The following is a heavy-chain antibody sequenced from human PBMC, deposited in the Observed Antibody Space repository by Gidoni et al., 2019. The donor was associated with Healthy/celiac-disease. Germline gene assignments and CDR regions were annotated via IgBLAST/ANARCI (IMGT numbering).Heavy chain of an antibody. Sequence: QVQLVESGGGVVQPGRSLRLSCAASGVTFSSYGLAGVRQAPGKGLEWVAVISYDGSNKYYADSVKGRFTISRDNSKNTLYLQMNSLRAEDTAVYYCAKAVYDSSGYYYSGLYFDLWGRGTLVTVSS. D-gene: IGHD3-22*01. V-gene: IGHV3-30*18. CDR2: ISYDGSNK. J-gene: IGHJ2*01. CDR1: GVTFSSYG. CDR3: AKAVYDSSGYYYSGLYFDL.